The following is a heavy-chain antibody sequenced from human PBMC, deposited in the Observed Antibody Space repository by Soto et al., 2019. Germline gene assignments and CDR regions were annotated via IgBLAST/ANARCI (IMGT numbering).Heavy chain of an antibody. CDR1: GFTFDDYN. D-gene: IGHD3-22*01. V-gene: IGHV3-43*01. CDR3: VKETYYYDVSSYYPLGS. J-gene: IGHJ5*02. Sequence: GGSLGLSCSASGFTFDDYNMHRVRQAPGKGLEWVSLMSRDGTNTNYAESVKGRFTISRDNSKNSLYLQMNCLRTEDTALYYCVKETYYYDVSSYYPLGSWGQGTLVTVSS. CDR2: MSRDGTNT.